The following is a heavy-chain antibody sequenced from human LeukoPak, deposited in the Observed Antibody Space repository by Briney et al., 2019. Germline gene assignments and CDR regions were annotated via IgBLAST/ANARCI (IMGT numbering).Heavy chain of an antibody. CDR2: INPNNGGT. V-gene: IGHV1-2*02. Sequence: ASVKVTCKASGYTFTGYYIHWVRQAPGQGLEWIGWINPNNGGTNSAQKFQDRVTMTRDTSISTAYVELSRLTSDDTAVYYCARDQNFHGSGGYYGIDWWGQGTLVTVSS. CDR1: GYTFTGYY. CDR3: ARDQNFHGSGGYYGIDW. J-gene: IGHJ4*02. D-gene: IGHD3-22*01.